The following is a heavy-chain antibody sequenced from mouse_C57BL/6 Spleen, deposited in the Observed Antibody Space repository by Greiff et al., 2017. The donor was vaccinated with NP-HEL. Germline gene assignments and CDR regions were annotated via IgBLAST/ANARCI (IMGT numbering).Heavy chain of an antibody. Sequence: LQESGAELARPGASVKLSCKASGYTFTSYGISWVKQRTGQGLEWIGEIYPRSGNTYYNEKFKGKATLTADKSSSTAYMELRSLTSEDSAVYFCARYYGSSYYYFDYWGQGTTLTVSS. CDR1: GYTFTSYG. CDR2: IYPRSGNT. V-gene: IGHV1-81*01. J-gene: IGHJ2*01. CDR3: ARYYGSSYYYFDY. D-gene: IGHD1-1*01.